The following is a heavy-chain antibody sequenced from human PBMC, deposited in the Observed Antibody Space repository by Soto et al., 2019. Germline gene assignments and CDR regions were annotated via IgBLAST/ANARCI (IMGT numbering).Heavy chain of an antibody. D-gene: IGHD3-16*02. Sequence: PGGSLRLSCAGSGLTGSSNYMSWGRQAPGKGLEWVSVIYSGGSTYYADSVKGRFTISRDNSKNTLYLQMNSLRAEDTAVYYCSRGPFMITFGGVIVKKAFDIWGQGTMVTVSS. V-gene: IGHV3-66*01. CDR2: IYSGGST. CDR1: GLTGSSNY. J-gene: IGHJ3*02. CDR3: SRGPFMITFGGVIVKKAFDI.